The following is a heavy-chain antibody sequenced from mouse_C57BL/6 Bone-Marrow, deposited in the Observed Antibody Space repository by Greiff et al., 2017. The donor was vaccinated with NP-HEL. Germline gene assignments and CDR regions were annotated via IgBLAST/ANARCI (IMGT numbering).Heavy chain of an antibody. J-gene: IGHJ2*01. CDR1: GYAFSSSW. Sequence: QVQLQQSGPELVKPGASVKISCKASGYAFSSSWMNWVKQRPGKGLEWIGRIYPGDGDTNYNWKFKGKATLTADKSSSTAYMQLSSLTSEDSAVYFCARYGYGTYFDYWGQGTTLTVSS. D-gene: IGHD1-2*01. CDR3: ARYGYGTYFDY. CDR2: IYPGDGDT. V-gene: IGHV1-82*01.